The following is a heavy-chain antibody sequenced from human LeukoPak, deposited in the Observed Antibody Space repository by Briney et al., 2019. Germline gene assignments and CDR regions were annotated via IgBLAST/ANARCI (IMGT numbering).Heavy chain of an antibody. CDR2: ISSSGSTI. CDR3: ARMMVGPRGYSYGSGNDY. Sequence: GGSLRLSCAASGFTFSSYKMNWVRQAPGKGLEWVSYISSSGSTIYYADSVKGRFNISRDNAKNSLYLQMNSLRAEDTAVYYCARMMVGPRGYSYGSGNDYWGQGTLVTVSS. CDR1: GFTFSSYK. D-gene: IGHD5-18*01. J-gene: IGHJ4*02. V-gene: IGHV3-48*03.